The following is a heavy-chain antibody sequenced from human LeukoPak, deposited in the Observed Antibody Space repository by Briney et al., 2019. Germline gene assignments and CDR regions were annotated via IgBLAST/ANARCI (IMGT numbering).Heavy chain of an antibody. CDR3: ARQVGPLDY. J-gene: IGHJ4*02. CDR2: IYTSGRT. CDR1: GGSISSYY. D-gene: IGHD1-26*01. V-gene: IGHV4-4*09. Sequence: PSETLSLTCTVSGGSISSYYWSWIRQPPGKGLEWIGYIYTSGRTNYNPSLKSRVTISVDTSKNQFSLKLSSVTAADTAVYYCARQVGPLDYWGQGTLVTVSS.